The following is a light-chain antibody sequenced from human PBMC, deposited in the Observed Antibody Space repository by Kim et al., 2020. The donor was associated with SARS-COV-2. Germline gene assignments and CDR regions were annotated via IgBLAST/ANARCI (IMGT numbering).Light chain of an antibody. CDR2: AAS. CDR1: QTVSSS. J-gene: IGKJ1*01. V-gene: IGKV3-15*01. CDR3: QQYSNWPPWT. Sequence: PGERAILSCRASQTVSSSLAWYQQKPGQPPRLLISAASTRATGVPARFSGSGYGTDFTLTISSLQSEDFAVYYCQQYSNWPPWTFGQGTKVDIK.